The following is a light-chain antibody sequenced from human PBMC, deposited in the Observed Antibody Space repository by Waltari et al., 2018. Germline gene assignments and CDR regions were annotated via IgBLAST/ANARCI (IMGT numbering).Light chain of an antibody. CDR2: MTS. CDR1: SSNIGSNY. Sequence: QSVLTQPLSASGTPGQRITISCFGGSSNIGSNYVSWYQQLPGTAPKLLIYMTSQRPSGVPDRFSGSKSGTSASLAISGLRSEDEADYYCATWDDSLSVVVFGGGTKLTVL. V-gene: IGLV1-47*01. J-gene: IGLJ2*01. CDR3: ATWDDSLSVVV.